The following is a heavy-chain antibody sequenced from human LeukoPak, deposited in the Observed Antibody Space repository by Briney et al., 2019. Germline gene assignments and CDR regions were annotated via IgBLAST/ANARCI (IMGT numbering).Heavy chain of an antibody. D-gene: IGHD3-16*02. CDR1: RGTLSPYG. CDR3: ARDNFAPSGVKYFQL. J-gene: IGHJ1*01. Sequence: GASVKVSCEASRGTLSPYGIGWVRQAPGQGLKWLEGIIPKFGSANYAQKFQDRLTLTTDESTSTAYMELSNLRSEDTAVYFCARDNFAPSGVKYFQLWGPGTLVTVSS. V-gene: IGHV1-69*05. CDR2: IIPKFGSA.